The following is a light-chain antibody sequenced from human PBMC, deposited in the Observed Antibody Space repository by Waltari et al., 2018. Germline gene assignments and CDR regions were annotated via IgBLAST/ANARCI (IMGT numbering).Light chain of an antibody. J-gene: IGLJ1*01. CDR1: SSDVGSYNL. CDR2: EVS. Sequence: QSALTQPASVSGSPGQSITISCTGTSSDVGSYNLFSWDQHRPGKTPKPIIYEVSKRPSGVFNHFSCSKSGNTASLTISGLRAEDEADYYCCSYAGSRTYVFGTGTKVTVL. CDR3: CSYAGSRTYV. V-gene: IGLV2-23*02.